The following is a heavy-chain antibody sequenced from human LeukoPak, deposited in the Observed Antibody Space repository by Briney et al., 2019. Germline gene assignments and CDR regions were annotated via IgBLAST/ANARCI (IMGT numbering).Heavy chain of an antibody. V-gene: IGHV3-53*01. CDR2: LYTGGGT. Sequence: PGGSLRLSCAASGFTFSSYAMNWVRQVPGKGLEWVSVLYTGGGTDHADSVKGRFTISRDNSKNTLSLQMNSLRVEDTAIYYCTRSGYRHPYHFDSWGQGTLVIVSS. CDR1: GFTFSSYA. J-gene: IGHJ4*01. D-gene: IGHD3-22*01. CDR3: TRSGYRHPYHFDS.